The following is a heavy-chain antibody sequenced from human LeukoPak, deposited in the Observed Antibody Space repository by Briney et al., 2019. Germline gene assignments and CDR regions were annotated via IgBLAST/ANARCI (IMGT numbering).Heavy chain of an antibody. J-gene: IGHJ5*02. Sequence: PSETLSLTCAVYGGTFSSYYWSWIRQTPGKGLEWIGEITHSGSTNYNPYLKSRVTISVDTSKNQFSLKLSSVTAADTAVYYCGRRRYCSSTSCYTLWFDPWGQGTLVTVSS. CDR2: ITHSGST. CDR3: GRRRYCSSTSCYTLWFDP. CDR1: GGTFSSYY. D-gene: IGHD2-2*02. V-gene: IGHV4-34*01.